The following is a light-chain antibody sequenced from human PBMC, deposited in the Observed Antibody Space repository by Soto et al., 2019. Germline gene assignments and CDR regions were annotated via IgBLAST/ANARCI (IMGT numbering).Light chain of an antibody. CDR3: QQRSNWPLT. Sequence: EIVLTQSPATLSLSPGERATLSCRGSQSVRSYLAWYQQKPGQAPRLLIYEASNRATGIPARFSGSGSGTDFTFTISRLEPEDFAVYYCQQRSNWPLTFGGGTKVEIK. V-gene: IGKV3-11*01. CDR1: QSVRSY. J-gene: IGKJ4*01. CDR2: EAS.